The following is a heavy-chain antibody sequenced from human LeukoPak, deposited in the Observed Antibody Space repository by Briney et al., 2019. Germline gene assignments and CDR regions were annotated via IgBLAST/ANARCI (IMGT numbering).Heavy chain of an antibody. CDR2: VSGSGDNT. Sequence: GGSLRLSCAASGFTFNNYAMTWVRQAPGKGLEWVSVVSGSGDNTNYADSVKGRFTISRDNSKNTLFLQMSSLRTEDTAVYFCARWGNDYSQFDSWGQGTLVTVS. D-gene: IGHD4-11*01. J-gene: IGHJ4*02. V-gene: IGHV3-23*01. CDR3: ARWGNDYSQFDS. CDR1: GFTFNNYA.